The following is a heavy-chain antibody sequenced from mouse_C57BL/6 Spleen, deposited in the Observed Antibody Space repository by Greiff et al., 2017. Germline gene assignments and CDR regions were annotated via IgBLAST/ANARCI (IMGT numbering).Heavy chain of an antibody. D-gene: IGHD1-1*01. V-gene: IGHV3-8*01. CDR3: ARYYYGSSYEGHFDY. CDR2: ISYSGST. J-gene: IGHJ2*01. CDR1: GYSITSDY. Sequence: EVQRVESGPGLAKPSQTLSLTCSVTGYSITSDYWNWIRKFPGNKLEYMGYISYSGSTYFNPSLKSRISITRDTSKNQYYLQLNSVTTEDTATYYCARYYYGSSYEGHFDYWGQGTTLTVSS.